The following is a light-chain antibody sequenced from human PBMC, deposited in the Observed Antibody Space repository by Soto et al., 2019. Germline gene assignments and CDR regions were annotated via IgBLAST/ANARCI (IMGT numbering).Light chain of an antibody. Sequence: QSALTQPASVSGSPGHSITISCTGTSSDVGNYNLGSWYQQHPGKAPKLMIYDVSKPPSGVSNRFSGSKSGNTASLTISGLQADDEADYYCCSYAGDSYVFGTGTKLTVL. CDR1: SSDVGNYNL. J-gene: IGLJ1*01. CDR2: DVS. V-gene: IGLV2-23*02. CDR3: CSYAGDSYV.